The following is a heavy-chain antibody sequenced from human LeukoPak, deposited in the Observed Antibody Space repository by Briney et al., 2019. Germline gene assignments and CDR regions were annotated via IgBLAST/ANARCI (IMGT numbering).Heavy chain of an antibody. V-gene: IGHV4-34*01. CDR3: AREGSPRYYYGSGSSPLPI. J-gene: IGHJ3*02. Sequence: SETLSLTCAVYGGSFSGYYWSWTRQPPGKGLEWVGEINHSGSTNYNPSLKGRVTISVDTSKNQFSLKLSSVTAADTAVYYCAREGSPRYYYGSGSSPLPIWGQGTMVTVSS. CDR2: INHSGST. D-gene: IGHD3-10*01. CDR1: GGSFSGYY.